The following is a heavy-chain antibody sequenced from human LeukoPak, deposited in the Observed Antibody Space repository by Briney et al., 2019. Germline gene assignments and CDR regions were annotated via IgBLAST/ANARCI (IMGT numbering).Heavy chain of an antibody. CDR3: WKCLPRRSDDSPPFDP. CDR2: ISGSGYNT. CDR1: GFTFSNSA. V-gene: IGHV3-23*01. J-gene: IGHJ5*02. D-gene: IGHD3-16*01. Sequence: GGSLRLSCAASGFTFSNSAMNWVRQAPGKGPEWVSAISGSGYNTYYADSVVGRFTISRDNSKNTLYLQMNSLRAEDTAVDYFWKCLPRRSDDSPPFDPGARGPLVPVPS.